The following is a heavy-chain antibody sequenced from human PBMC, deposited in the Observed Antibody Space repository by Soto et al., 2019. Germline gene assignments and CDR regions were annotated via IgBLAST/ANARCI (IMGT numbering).Heavy chain of an antibody. V-gene: IGHV1-2*02. Sequence: QVQLVQSGAEVAKPGASVKVSCKASQYTFTNFYLHWVRHAPGQRPEWMGWINNGGGTIYAQKFQGKLTMTRDTFITTAYKELSRLSYDHTAFYYCATSSDWSPLLDCWGQGTLVTVSS. CDR2: INNGGGT. CDR3: ATSSDWSPLLDC. J-gene: IGHJ4*02. D-gene: IGHD6-19*01. CDR1: QYTFTNFY.